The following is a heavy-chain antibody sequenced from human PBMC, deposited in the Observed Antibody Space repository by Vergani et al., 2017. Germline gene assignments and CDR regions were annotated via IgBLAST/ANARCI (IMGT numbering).Heavy chain of an antibody. CDR2: INPNTGGS. Sequence: QVQLVQSGAEVKKPGFSMRVSCKASGYTFIGYYMHWVRQAPGQGLEWIGWINPNTGGSNLAQNFQGRVTMGTDTSISTGYMELSSLRSDDTAVYYCARLARVVVPAARPLDLWGQGTLITVSS. CDR1: GYTFIGYY. CDR3: ARLARVVVPAARPLDL. V-gene: IGHV1-2*02. D-gene: IGHD2-2*01. J-gene: IGHJ4*02.